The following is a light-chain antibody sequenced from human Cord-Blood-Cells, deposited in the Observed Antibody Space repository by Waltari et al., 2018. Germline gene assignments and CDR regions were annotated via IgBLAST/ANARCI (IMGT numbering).Light chain of an antibody. CDR2: DAS. V-gene: IGKV1-5*01. CDR3: QQYNSYSGT. J-gene: IGKJ1*01. CDR1: QSISSW. Sequence: DIQMTQSPSTLSASVGDRVTITCRASQSISSWVAWYQQKPGKAPKLLIYDASSLESGGPSRFSGSGSGTEFTLTISSLQPDDFATYYCQQYNSYSGTFGQGTKVEIK.